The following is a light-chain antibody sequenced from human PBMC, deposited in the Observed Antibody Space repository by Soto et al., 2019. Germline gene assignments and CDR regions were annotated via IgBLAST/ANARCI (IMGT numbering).Light chain of an antibody. Sequence: EIVMTQSPATLSVSPGERATLSCRASQGVSSNLAWYQQKPGQAPRLLIYGASTRATGIPARFSGGGSGTEFHLTISSLQSEDFAVYSCQQYNNWPPITFGQGTRLEIK. V-gene: IGKV3-15*01. CDR1: QGVSSN. CDR3: QQYNNWPPIT. CDR2: GAS. J-gene: IGKJ5*01.